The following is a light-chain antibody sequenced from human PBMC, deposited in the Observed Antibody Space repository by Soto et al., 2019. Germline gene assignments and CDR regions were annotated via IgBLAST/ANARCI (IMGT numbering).Light chain of an antibody. J-gene: IGKJ2*01. CDR2: GAS. CDR1: QSVSSSF. Sequence: EIVLTQSPGTLSLSPGERATLSCRASQSVSSSFLAWYQQEPGQAPRVLIYGASSRATGIPDRFSGSGSGTDFTLTISRLEPEDLAVYYCQQYGSSPPNTFGQGTKLEIK. CDR3: QQYGSSPPNT. V-gene: IGKV3-20*01.